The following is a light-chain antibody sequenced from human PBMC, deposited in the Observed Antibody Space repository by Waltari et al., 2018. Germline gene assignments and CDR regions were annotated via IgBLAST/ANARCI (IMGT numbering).Light chain of an antibody. CDR2: DVT. CDR1: TNDLGSYNY. V-gene: IGLV2-11*01. Sequence: SALTQPRSVSGSPGQSVTISCTGTTNDLGSYNYVSWYQQHQGKAPKLIIVDVTKRPSGVPDRLSGSNSGNTASLTISGLRAEDEAEYYCCSYAGSYTWVFGGGTKLTVV. J-gene: IGLJ3*02. CDR3: CSYAGSYTWV.